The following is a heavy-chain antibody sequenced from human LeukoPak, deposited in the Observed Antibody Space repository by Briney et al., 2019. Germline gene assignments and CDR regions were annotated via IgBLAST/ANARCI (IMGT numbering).Heavy chain of an antibody. CDR3: ARAGGRSWFDP. J-gene: IGHJ5*02. CDR1: GYSFTDKY. Sequence: ASVKVSCKASGYSFTDKYMHWVRQAPGQGLEGMGWINPNSGGTNYAQKFQGRVTMTTDTSMSTAYMELSRLTSDDTAVYYCARAGGRSWFDPWAREPWSPSPQ. CDR2: INPNSGGT. V-gene: IGHV1-2*02.